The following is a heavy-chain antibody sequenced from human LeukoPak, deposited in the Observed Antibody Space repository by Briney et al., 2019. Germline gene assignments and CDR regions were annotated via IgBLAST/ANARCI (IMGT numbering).Heavy chain of an antibody. V-gene: IGHV3-30*04. CDR2: ISDDGSNK. Sequence: GGSLRLSCAASGFTFSSYAMHWVRQAPGKGLEGVAVISDDGSNKYYADSVKGRFTISRDNPKNTLYLQMNSLRAEDTAVYYCARVDDLDAFDMWGQGTMVTVSS. CDR1: GFTFSSYA. CDR3: ARVDDLDAFDM. J-gene: IGHJ3*02. D-gene: IGHD2-2*03.